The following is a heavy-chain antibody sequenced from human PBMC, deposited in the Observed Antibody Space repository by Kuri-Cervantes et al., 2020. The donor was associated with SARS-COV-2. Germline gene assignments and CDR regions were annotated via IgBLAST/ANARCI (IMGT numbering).Heavy chain of an antibody. Sequence: ASVKVSCKASGYTFTSYAMHWVRQAPGQRLEWMGWINAGNGNTKYSQKFQGRVTITADESTSTAYMELSSLRSEDTAVYYCARPGIAVAGMYYYYGMDVWGQGTTVTVSS. V-gene: IGHV1-3*01. D-gene: IGHD6-19*01. J-gene: IGHJ6*02. CDR3: ARPGIAVAGMYYYYGMDV. CDR1: GYTFTSYA. CDR2: INAGNGNT.